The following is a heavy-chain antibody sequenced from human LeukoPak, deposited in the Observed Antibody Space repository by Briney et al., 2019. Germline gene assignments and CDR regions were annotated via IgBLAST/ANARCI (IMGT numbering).Heavy chain of an antibody. J-gene: IGHJ3*02. D-gene: IGHD6-13*01. V-gene: IGHV1-18*01. Sequence: GASVKVSCKASGYTFTSYGISWVRQAPGQGLEWMGWISAYNGNTNYAQKLQGRVTMTTDTSTSTAYMELRSLRSDDTAVYYCARDFSSSWPGDAFDIWGQGTMVTVSS. CDR1: GYTFTSYG. CDR2: ISAYNGNT. CDR3: ARDFSSSWPGDAFDI.